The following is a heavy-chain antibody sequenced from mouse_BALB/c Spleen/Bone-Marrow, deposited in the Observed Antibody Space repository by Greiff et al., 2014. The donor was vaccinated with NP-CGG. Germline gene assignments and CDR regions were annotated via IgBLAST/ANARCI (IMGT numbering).Heavy chain of an antibody. CDR1: GYAFSNYG. CDR2: IYPGDGDT. J-gene: IGHJ4*01. D-gene: IGHD2-3*01. Sequence: VQLQQSGAELVRPGSSVKISCKASGYAFSNYGMNWVKQRPGQGLEWIGQIYPGDGDTNYNGKFKGRVTLTADKSSSTAYMQLSSLTSEDSAVYFCASVYDDGGGYAMDYWGQGTSVTVSS. V-gene: IGHV1-80*01. CDR3: ASVYDDGGGYAMDY.